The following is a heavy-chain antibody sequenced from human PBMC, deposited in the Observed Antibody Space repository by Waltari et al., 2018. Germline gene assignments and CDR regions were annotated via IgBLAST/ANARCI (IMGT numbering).Heavy chain of an antibody. CDR3: ATALGDNISASRAFEI. CDR2: MYPEDGDT. CDR1: GYSFSDYY. Sequence: EVQLLQSGAELVKPGTTVKISCKVSGYSFSDYYIHWVQQAPGKGLQWMGLMYPEDGDTIYADTSRDTITLTAATSTNTAYLELNNVSSQDTAVFYCATALGDNISASRAFEIWGQGTMITVAS. D-gene: IGHD1-20*01. V-gene: IGHV1-69-2*01. J-gene: IGHJ3*02.